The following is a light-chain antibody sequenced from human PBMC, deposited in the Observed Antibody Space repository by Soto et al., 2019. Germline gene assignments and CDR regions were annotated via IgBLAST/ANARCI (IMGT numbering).Light chain of an antibody. J-gene: IGKJ4*01. CDR1: QSVSSNF. Sequence: EIVLTQSPGTLSLSPGERATLSCRASQSVSSNFLAWYQQKPGQAPRLLIYGASSRATGIPDRFSGSGSETDFTLTITRLEPEEFAVYYCQQYGESPPLTFGGGTKLEIK. V-gene: IGKV3-20*01. CDR2: GAS. CDR3: QQYGESPPLT.